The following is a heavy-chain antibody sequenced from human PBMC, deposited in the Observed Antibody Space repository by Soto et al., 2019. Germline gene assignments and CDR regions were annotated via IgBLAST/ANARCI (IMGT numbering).Heavy chain of an antibody. CDR1: GFTFSSYW. D-gene: IGHD3-16*01. J-gene: IGHJ3*02. CDR3: SRGGGTKTGSLLYN. CDR2: LNSDASTI. Sequence: EVQLVESGGGFVQAGGSLRLSCAASGFTFSSYWMHWVRQAPGKGLLWVSRLNSDASTINYADSVKGRFTISRDNARKIMYTQMNRPRTDDKGVYFCSRGGGTKTGSLLYNWGQGTMVTVSS. V-gene: IGHV3-74*01.